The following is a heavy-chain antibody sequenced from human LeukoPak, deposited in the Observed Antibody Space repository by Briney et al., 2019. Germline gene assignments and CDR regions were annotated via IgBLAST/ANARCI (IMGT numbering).Heavy chain of an antibody. CDR1: GGTFSNDA. D-gene: IGHD2-2*01. CDR3: ARDLVCTMNCKDS. Sequence: GASVKVSCMASGGTFSNDAISWVRQAPGQGLEWMGRIIPNLGMALYAQKFKGRVTITADKSPSTAYMELSSLTSEDTAVYFCARDLVCTMNCKDSWGQGTLVTVS. J-gene: IGHJ4*02. CDR2: IIPNLGMA. V-gene: IGHV1-69*04.